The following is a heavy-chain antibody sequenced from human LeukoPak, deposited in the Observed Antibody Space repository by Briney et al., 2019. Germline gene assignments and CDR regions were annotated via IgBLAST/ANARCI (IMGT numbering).Heavy chain of an antibody. J-gene: IGHJ4*02. Sequence: SETLSLTCAVSGGSISSSNWWSWVRQPPGKGLEWIGEINHSGSTNYNPSLKSRVTISVDTSKNQFSLKLSSVTAADTAVYYCARLVVITFGGKGYYFDYWGQGTLVTVSS. CDR1: GGSISSSNW. V-gene: IGHV4-4*02. CDR3: ARLVVITFGGKGYYFDY. CDR2: INHSGST. D-gene: IGHD3-16*01.